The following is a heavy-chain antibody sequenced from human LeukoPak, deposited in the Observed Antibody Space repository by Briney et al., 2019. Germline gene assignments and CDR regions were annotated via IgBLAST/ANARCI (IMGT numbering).Heavy chain of an antibody. CDR3: VTYLYYYDSSGYQDY. CDR2: IYDTGST. D-gene: IGHD3-22*01. Sequence: GGSLRLSCVASGFIVSDNYMSWVRQAPGKGLEWVSVIYDTGSTYYADSVRGRFTISRDISKNTLYLQMNSLRAEDTAVYYCVTYLYYYDSSGYQDYWGQGTLVTVSS. J-gene: IGHJ4*02. V-gene: IGHV3-53*01. CDR1: GFIVSDNY.